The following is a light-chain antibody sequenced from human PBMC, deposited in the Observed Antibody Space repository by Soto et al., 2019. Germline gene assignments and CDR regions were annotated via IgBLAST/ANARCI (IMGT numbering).Light chain of an antibody. J-gene: IGKJ3*01. CDR3: QQYGGSPSFT. CDR1: ETVDSNS. CDR2: AVS. V-gene: IGKV3-20*01. Sequence: EIVLTQSPGTLSLSPGERATLSCRASETVDSNSLAWYQQKPGQAPRLLIYAVSRRATGIPDRFIGSGSGTAFSLIINRLEPEDFAVYYCQQYGGSPSFTFGPGTRVDVK.